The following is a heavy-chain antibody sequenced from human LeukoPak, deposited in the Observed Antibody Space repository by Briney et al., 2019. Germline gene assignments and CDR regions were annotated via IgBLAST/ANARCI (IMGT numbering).Heavy chain of an antibody. CDR2: INSDGSST. D-gene: IGHD3-22*01. CDR1: GFTFSSYW. V-gene: IGHV3-74*01. Sequence: GGSLRLSCAASGFTFSSYWMHWVRHAPGKGLVWVSRINSDGSSTSYADSVKGRFTISRDNAKNTLYLQMNSLRAEDTAVYYCASYDRTIDALDIWGQGTMVTVSS. CDR3: ASYDRTIDALDI. J-gene: IGHJ3*02.